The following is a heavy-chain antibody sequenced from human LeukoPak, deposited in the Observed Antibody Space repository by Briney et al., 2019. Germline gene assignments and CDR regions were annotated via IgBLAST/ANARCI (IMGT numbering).Heavy chain of an antibody. J-gene: IGHJ4*02. CDR2: IWYDASNR. V-gene: IGHV3-33*08. CDR1: GISFRSYG. CDR3: ATDISTHYFGS. D-gene: IGHD3-9*01. Sequence: GGSLRLSCAASGISFRSYGMHWVRQAPGKGLEWVTFIWYDASNRYYAESVKGRFTISRDNSRNTVFLQMNSLRAEDTAIYYCATDISTHYFGSWGQGTLVTVSS.